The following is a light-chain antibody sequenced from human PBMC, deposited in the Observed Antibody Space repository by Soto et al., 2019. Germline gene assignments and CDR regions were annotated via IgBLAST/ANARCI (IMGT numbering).Light chain of an antibody. CDR1: RSVLYKSNNKNH. V-gene: IGKV4-1*01. CDR2: WAS. Sequence: DIVMTQSPDSLAVSLGERATMNCKCSRSVLYKSNNKNHLAWYQQKPGQPPQLIIYWASTRESGVPERFSGSGSWTDFTLTIRSLEAEDVAFYWCQQYFDVPFTFGGGTKVEI. J-gene: IGKJ4*01. CDR3: QQYFDVPFT.